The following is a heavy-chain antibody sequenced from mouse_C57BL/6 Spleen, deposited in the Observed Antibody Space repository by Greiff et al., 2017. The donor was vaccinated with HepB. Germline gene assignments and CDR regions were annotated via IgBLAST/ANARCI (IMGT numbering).Heavy chain of an antibody. CDR2: IWSGGST. D-gene: IGHD2-1*01. V-gene: IGHV2-2*01. CDR1: GFSLTSYG. J-gene: IGHJ3*01. CDR3: AGGNYSAWFAY. Sequence: VQLQESGPGLVQPSQSLSITCTVSGFSLTSYGVHWVRQSPGKGLEWLGVIWSGGSTDYNAAFISRLSISKDNSKSQVFFKMNSLQADDTAIYYCAGGNYSAWFAYWGQGTLVTVSA.